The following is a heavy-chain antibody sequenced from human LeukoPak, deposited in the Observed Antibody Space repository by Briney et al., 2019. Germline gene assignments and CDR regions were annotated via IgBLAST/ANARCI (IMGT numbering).Heavy chain of an antibody. CDR1: GGSISSNSYY. J-gene: IGHJ3*02. CDR2: ISQSGST. CDR3: ARGGVYTVAGDAFDI. V-gene: IGHV4-39*07. Sequence: PSETLSLTCAVSGGSISSNSYYWGWLRQPPGTGLEWMGSISQSGSTYYNPSLKSRLTISLDTSKIQFSLQLTSVTAADTAVYYCARGGVYTVAGDAFDIWGQGTMVTVSS. D-gene: IGHD2-8*01.